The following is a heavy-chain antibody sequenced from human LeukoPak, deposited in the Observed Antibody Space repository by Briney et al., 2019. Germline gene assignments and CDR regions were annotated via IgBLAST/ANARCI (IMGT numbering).Heavy chain of an antibody. CDR2: INQDGSEK. J-gene: IGHJ4*02. D-gene: IGHD1-26*01. Sequence: GGSLRLSCAASGFTFSTYWVTWVRQAPGKGLEWVAHINQDGSEKYYVDSVKGRFTISRDNAKNSLYLQMNSLRVEDTAVYYCAKATDYSGSYSALDYWGQGTLVTVSS. CDR3: AKATDYSGSYSALDY. V-gene: IGHV3-7*01. CDR1: GFTFSTYW.